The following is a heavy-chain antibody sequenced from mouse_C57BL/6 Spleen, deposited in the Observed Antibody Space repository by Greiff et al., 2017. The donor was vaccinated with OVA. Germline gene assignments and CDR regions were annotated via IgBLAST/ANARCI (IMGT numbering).Heavy chain of an antibody. D-gene: IGHD2-2*01. CDR3: ARGYGYDSAWFAY. CDR2: IYPGDGDT. CDR1: GYAFSSSW. Sequence: QVQLQQSGPELMKPGASVKISCKASGYAFSSSWMNWVKQRPGKGLEWIGRIYPGDGDTNYNGKFKGKATLTADKSSSTAYMQLSSLTSEDSAVYFCARGYGYDSAWFAYWGQGTLVTVSA. J-gene: IGHJ3*01. V-gene: IGHV1-82*01.